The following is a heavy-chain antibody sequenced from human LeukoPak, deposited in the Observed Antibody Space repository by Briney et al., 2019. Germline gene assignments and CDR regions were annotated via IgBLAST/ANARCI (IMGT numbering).Heavy chain of an antibody. CDR2: INWNGDST. J-gene: IGHJ4*02. D-gene: IGHD3-10*01. CDR3: AKGPVLLWFGADYYFDY. Sequence: GGSLRLSCAASGFTFDDYGMSWVRQAPGKGLEWVSGINWNGDSTGYADSVKGRFTISRDNAKNSLYLQMKSLRAEDTAVYYCAKGPVLLWFGADYYFDYWGQGTLVTVSS. V-gene: IGHV3-20*04. CDR1: GFTFDDYG.